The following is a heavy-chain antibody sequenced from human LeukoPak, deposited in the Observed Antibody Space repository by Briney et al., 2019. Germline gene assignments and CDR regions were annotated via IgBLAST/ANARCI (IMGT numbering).Heavy chain of an antibody. CDR1: GFRFSDYY. CDR2: ISRSGSTI. Sequence: KPGGSLRLSCAASGFRFSDYYMKWIRQAPGEGLECVSHISRSGSTIYYADSVKGRFTISRDNAKNSLYLQMNSLRVEDTAVYYCARDDTVALGAFDIWGQGTMVTVSS. V-gene: IGHV3-11*04. D-gene: IGHD4-23*01. J-gene: IGHJ3*02. CDR3: ARDDTVALGAFDI.